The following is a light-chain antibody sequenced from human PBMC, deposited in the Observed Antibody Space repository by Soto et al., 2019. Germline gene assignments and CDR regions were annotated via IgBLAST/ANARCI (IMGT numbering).Light chain of an antibody. V-gene: IGKV3-11*01. Sequence: EIVLTQSHGTLSLSQLDRTPLXLRASQTVGSYLAWYQQKPGQAPRLLIYNASNRATGIPARFGGSGSGTDFTLTISSLETEDFAVYYCQQRSNWPLTFGGGTKVDNK. CDR2: NAS. CDR3: QQRSNWPLT. CDR1: QTVGSY. J-gene: IGKJ4*01.